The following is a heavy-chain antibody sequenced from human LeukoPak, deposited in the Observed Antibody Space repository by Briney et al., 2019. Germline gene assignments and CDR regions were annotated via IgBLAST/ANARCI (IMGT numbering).Heavy chain of an antibody. CDR1: GFTFSSYG. CDR3: AKDQGDGYNWGAFDI. J-gene: IGHJ3*02. CDR2: ISYDGSNK. Sequence: GGSLRLSCAASGFTFSSYGMHWVRQAPGKGLEWVAVISYDGSNKYYADSVKGRFTISRDNSKNTLYLQMNSLRAEDTAVYYCAKDQGDGYNWGAFDIWGQGTMVTVSS. D-gene: IGHD5-24*01. V-gene: IGHV3-30*18.